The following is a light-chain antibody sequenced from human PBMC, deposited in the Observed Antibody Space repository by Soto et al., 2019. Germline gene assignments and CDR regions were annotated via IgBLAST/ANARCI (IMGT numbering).Light chain of an antibody. CDR2: EVS. V-gene: IGLV2-8*01. CDR3: SSYAGSNNSSYV. CDR1: SSDVGGYNY. J-gene: IGLJ1*01. Sequence: QSALTQPPSASGSPGQSVTISCTGTSSDVGGYNYVSWYQQHPDKAPKLMIYEVSKRPSGVPDRFSGSKSGNTASLTVSGLQAEDEADYYCSSYAGSNNSSYVFGTGTKVTVL.